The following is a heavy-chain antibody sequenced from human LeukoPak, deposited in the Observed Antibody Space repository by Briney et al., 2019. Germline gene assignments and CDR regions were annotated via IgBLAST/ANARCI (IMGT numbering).Heavy chain of an antibody. CDR1: GFMFSSYD. CDR2: TSASGGST. J-gene: IGHJ3*02. V-gene: IGHV3-23*01. D-gene: IGHD3-10*01. CDR3: AKASGSGSGPFNI. Sequence: QPGGSLRLSCAASGFMFSSYDMSWVRQAPGKGLEWLSSTSASGGSTFYADSVKGRFTISRDNSKNTLYLQMNSLRAEDTAVYYCAKASGSGSGPFNIWGQGTMVTVSS.